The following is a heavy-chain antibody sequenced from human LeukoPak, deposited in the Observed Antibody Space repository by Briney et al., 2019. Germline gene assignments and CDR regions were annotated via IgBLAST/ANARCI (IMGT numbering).Heavy chain of an antibody. CDR3: ARAYYDFTNWFDP. J-gene: IGHJ5*02. D-gene: IGHD3-3*01. Sequence: PGGSLRLSCAASGFTFSSYEMNWVRQAPGKGLEWVSYISSSGSTIYYAGSVKGRFTISRDNAKNSLYLQMNSLRAEDTAVYYCARAYYDFTNWFDPWGQGTLVTVSS. CDR2: ISSSGSTI. V-gene: IGHV3-48*03. CDR1: GFTFSSYE.